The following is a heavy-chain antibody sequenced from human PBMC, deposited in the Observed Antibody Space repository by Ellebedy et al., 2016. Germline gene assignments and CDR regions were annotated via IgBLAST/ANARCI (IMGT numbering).Heavy chain of an antibody. CDR2: IDFSGTGT. V-gene: IGHV3-21*06. D-gene: IGHD3-3*01. J-gene: IGHJ4*02. Sequence: GGSLRLSXAASGFTFSIAGMTWVRQAPGKGLEWVATIDFSGTGTYYADSVKGRFIISRDNTKNSLFLQMNSLGVVDTAVYYCARDGSEWSRDYWGQGTLVTVSS. CDR3: ARDGSEWSRDY. CDR1: GFTFSIAG.